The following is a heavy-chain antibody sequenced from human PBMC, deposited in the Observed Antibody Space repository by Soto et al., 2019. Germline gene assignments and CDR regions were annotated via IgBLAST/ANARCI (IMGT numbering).Heavy chain of an antibody. V-gene: IGHV4-31*03. CDR2: IYYRGST. J-gene: IGHJ5*02. CDR3: AIDTRTAAMSRWFDP. Sequence: QVQLQESGPGLVKPSQTLSLTCTVSGGSISSGGYYWSWIRQRPGKGLEWIGYIYYRGSTYYNPSRKSRVTITVDTSKNQFSLKLSSVTAADTAVYYCAIDTRTAAMSRWFDPWGQGTLVTVSS. CDR1: GGSISSGGYY. D-gene: IGHD2-2*01.